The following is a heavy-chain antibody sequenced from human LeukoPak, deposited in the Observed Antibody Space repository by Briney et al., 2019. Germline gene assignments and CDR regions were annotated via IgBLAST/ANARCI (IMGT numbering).Heavy chain of an antibody. Sequence: SETLSLTCTVSGGSISSSSYYWGWIRQPPGKGLEWIGSIYYSGSTYYNLSLKSRVTISVDTSKNQFSLKLSSVTAADTAVYYCARGHWNYIIDYWGQGTLVTVSS. J-gene: IGHJ4*02. CDR1: GGSISSSSYY. D-gene: IGHD1-7*01. CDR2: IYYSGST. V-gene: IGHV4-39*07. CDR3: ARGHWNYIIDY.